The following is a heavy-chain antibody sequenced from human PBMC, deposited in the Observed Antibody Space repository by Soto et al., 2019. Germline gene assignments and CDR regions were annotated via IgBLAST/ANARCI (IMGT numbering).Heavy chain of an antibody. J-gene: IGHJ5*02. CDR2: ISAYNGNT. D-gene: IGHD3-22*01. CDR3: ARDSLPLVLVMSGNWFDP. Sequence: QVQLVQSGAEVKKPGASVTVSCKASGYTFTSYGISWVRQAPGQGLEWMGWISAYNGNTNYAQKLQGRVTMTTGTSTSTAYMELRSLRSDDTAVYYCARDSLPLVLVMSGNWFDPWGQGTLVTVSS. V-gene: IGHV1-18*01. CDR1: GYTFTSYG.